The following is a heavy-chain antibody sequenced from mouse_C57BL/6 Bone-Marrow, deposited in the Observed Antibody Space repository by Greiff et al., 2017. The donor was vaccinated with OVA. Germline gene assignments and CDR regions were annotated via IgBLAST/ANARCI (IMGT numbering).Heavy chain of an antibody. V-gene: IGHV1-76*01. CDR2: IYPGSGNT. Sequence: VQLQQSGAELVRPGASVKLSCKASGYTFTDYYINWVKQRPGQGLVWIARIYPGSGNTYYNEKFKGKATLTAEKSSSTAYMQLSSLTSEDSAVYFCARYWSHWGQGTLVTVSA. CDR3: ARYWSH. J-gene: IGHJ3*01. CDR1: GYTFTDYY.